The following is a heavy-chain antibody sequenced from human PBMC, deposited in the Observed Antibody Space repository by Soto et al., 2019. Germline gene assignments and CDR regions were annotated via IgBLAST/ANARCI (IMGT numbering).Heavy chain of an antibody. V-gene: IGHV4-59*01. CDR1: AGCISRYY. CDR3: LGSLISRAMEAFDC. Sequence: HVQLQESGPGLVKPSEPLSLTCSVSAGCISRYYWAWVRQSPVEGLDWIAHISYTVDDSYDPSLTRPGTMDLDPSMTEIDLSLMSVTAADTAVYYCLGSLISRAMEAFDCWGQGALVTVTS. D-gene: IGHD5-18*01. CDR2: ISYTVDD. J-gene: IGHJ4*02.